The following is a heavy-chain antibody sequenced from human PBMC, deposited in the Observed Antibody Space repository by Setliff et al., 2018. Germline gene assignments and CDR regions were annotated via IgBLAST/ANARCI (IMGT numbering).Heavy chain of an antibody. D-gene: IGHD2-2*01. CDR2: IYHSGSS. CDR1: GGSISSRSYY. Sequence: PSETLSLTCTVSGGSISSRSYYWGWIRQPPGKRLEWIGSIYHSGSSYYNPSLKSRVTMSVDRSKNQFSLNLNSVTAADTAVYYFRLAHCSSPSCEEALDYWSQGTLVTVSS. CDR3: RLAHCSSPSCEEALDY. V-gene: IGHV4-39*07. J-gene: IGHJ4*02.